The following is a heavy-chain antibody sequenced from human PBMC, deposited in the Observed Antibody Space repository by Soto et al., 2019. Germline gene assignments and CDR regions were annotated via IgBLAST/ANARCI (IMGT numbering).Heavy chain of an antibody. CDR3: ASAGYSYGFDY. V-gene: IGHV3-30-3*01. CDR2: ISYDGSNK. Sequence: GGSLRLSCAAPGFTFSSYAMHWVRQAPGKGLEWVAVISYDGSNKYYADSVKGRFTISRDNSKNTLYLQMNSLRAEDTAVYYCASAGYSYGFDYWGQGTLVTVSS. CDR1: GFTFSSYA. D-gene: IGHD5-18*01. J-gene: IGHJ4*02.